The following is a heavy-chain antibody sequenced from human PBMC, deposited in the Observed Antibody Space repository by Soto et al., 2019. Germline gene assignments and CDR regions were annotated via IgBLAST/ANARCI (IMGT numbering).Heavy chain of an antibody. CDR1: DRSISSSSYY. V-gene: IGHV4-39*01. CDR2: IYYSGRT. D-gene: IGHD2-15*01. J-gene: IGHJ4*02. CDR3: ARLGGVIAASDFDF. Sequence: SETMSLTRTVSDRSISSSSYYCSCIRQPPGKGLEWIGSIYYSGRTYYNPSLKSRVTMSLQTSKNQFSLTLYSVTVADTAVYFCARLGGVIAASDFDFWGQGALVTVSS.